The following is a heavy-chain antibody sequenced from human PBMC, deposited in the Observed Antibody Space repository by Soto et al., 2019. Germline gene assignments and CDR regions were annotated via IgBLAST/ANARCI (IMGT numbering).Heavy chain of an antibody. J-gene: IGHJ6*02. CDR3: AKTYYYDSRGDGMDV. CDR2: ISGSGGST. V-gene: IGHV3-23*01. D-gene: IGHD3-22*01. CDR1: GFTFSSYA. Sequence: GGSLRLSCAASGFTFSSYAMSWVRQAPGKGLEWVSAISGSGGSTYYADSVKGRFTISRDNSKNTLYLQMNSLRAEDTAVYYCAKTYYYDSRGDGMDVWGQGTTVTVSS.